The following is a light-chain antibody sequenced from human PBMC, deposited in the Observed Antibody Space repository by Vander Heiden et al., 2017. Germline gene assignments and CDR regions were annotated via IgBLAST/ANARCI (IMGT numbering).Light chain of an antibody. Sequence: SSELTPDPAVSVALGQTVRITCQGDSLRSYYASWYQQKPGQAPVLVIYGKNNRPSGIPDRFSGSSSGNTASLTITGAQAEDEADYYCNSRDSSGNPEDVVFGGGTKLTVL. CDR1: SLRSYY. CDR2: GKN. J-gene: IGLJ2*01. V-gene: IGLV3-19*01. CDR3: NSRDSSGNPEDVV.